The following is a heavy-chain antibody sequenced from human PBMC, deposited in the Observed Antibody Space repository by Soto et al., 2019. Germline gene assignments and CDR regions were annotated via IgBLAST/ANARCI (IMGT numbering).Heavy chain of an antibody. V-gene: IGHV4-34*01. CDR3: ARGRGVVIAIGAAFDI. D-gene: IGHD2-21*01. CDR1: GGSFRGYY. J-gene: IGHJ3*02. CDR2: INHSGST. Sequence: SETLSLTCAVYGGSFRGYYWSGIRQPPGKGLEWIGEINHSGSTNYNPSLKSRVTISVDTSKNQFSLKLSSVTAADTAVYYCARGRGVVIAIGAAFDIWGQGTMVTVSS.